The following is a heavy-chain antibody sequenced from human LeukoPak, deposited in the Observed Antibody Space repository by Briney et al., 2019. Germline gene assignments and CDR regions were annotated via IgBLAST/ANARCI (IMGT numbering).Heavy chain of an antibody. CDR3: ARDPRGLELARQGYFDY. Sequence: ASVKVSCKASGYTFTSYDINWVRQATGQGLEWMGWINPNSGGTNYAQKFQGRVTMTRDTSISTAYMELSRLRSDDTAVYYCARDPRGLELARQGYFDYWGQGTLVTVSS. D-gene: IGHD1-7*01. CDR1: GYTFTSYD. CDR2: INPNSGGT. J-gene: IGHJ4*02. V-gene: IGHV1-2*02.